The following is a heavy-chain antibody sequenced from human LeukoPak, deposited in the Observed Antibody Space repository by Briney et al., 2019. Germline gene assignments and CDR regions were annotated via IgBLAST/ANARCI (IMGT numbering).Heavy chain of an antibody. CDR2: ISYDGSNK. Sequence: GRSLRLSCAASGFTFSSYAMHWVRQAPGKGLEWVAVISYDGSNKYYADSVKGRFTISRDNSKNTLYLQMNSLRAEDTAVYYCARERFLEWLFHYFDYWGQGTLVTVSS. CDR3: ARERFLEWLFHYFDY. J-gene: IGHJ4*02. D-gene: IGHD3-3*01. CDR1: GFTFSSYA. V-gene: IGHV3-30-3*01.